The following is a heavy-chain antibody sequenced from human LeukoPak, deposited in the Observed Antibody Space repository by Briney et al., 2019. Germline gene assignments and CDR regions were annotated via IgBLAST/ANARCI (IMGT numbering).Heavy chain of an antibody. CDR1: GFTFSSCS. CDR2: ISSSSSYI. Sequence: PGGSLRLSCAASGFTFSSCSMNWVRQAPGKGLEWVSSISSSSSYIYYADSVKGRFTISRDNAKNSLYLQMNSLRAEDTAVYYCARDQGSYYDSSGYFDYWGQGTLVTVSS. D-gene: IGHD3-22*01. CDR3: ARDQGSYYDSSGYFDY. J-gene: IGHJ4*02. V-gene: IGHV3-21*01.